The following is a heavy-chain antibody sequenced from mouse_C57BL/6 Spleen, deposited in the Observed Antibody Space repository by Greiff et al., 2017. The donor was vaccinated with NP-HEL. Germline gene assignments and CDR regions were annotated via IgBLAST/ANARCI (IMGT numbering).Heavy chain of an antibody. D-gene: IGHD2-4*01. CDR3: ARIDYDEGGYAMDY. CDR2: INPGSGGT. V-gene: IGHV1-54*01. J-gene: IGHJ4*01. CDR1: GYAFTNYL. Sequence: QVQLKESGAELVRPGTSVKVSCKASGYAFTNYLIEWVKQRPGQGLEWIGVINPGSGGTNYNEKFKGKATLTADKSSSTAYMQLSSLTSEDSAVYFCARIDYDEGGYAMDYWGQGTSVTVSS.